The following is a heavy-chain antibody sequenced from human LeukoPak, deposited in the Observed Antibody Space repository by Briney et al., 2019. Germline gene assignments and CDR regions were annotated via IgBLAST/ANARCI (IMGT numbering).Heavy chain of an antibody. V-gene: IGHV4-59*01. Sequence: SETLSLTCTVSGGSISGYYWNWIRQPPGKGLEWIGDIYYSGGTNYNPSLKSRVTISVDTSKNQFSLKLTSVTAADTAVYYCASIMYNSSWYYFDYWGQGTLVTVSS. CDR1: GGSISGYY. CDR3: ASIMYNSSWYYFDY. CDR2: IYYSGGT. J-gene: IGHJ4*02. D-gene: IGHD6-13*01.